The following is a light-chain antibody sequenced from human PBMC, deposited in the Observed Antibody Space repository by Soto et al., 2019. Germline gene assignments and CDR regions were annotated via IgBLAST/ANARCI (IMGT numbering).Light chain of an antibody. V-gene: IGKV3-20*01. J-gene: IGKJ1*01. CDR1: QSVSNNY. Sequence: EIVLTQSPGTLSLSPGERATLSCRTSQSVSNNYLAWYQQKPGQAPRLLIHGASSRATSIPVRFSGSGSGTDFTLTISRLEPEDFAVYYCQEYGGSHRWTFGQGTKVEIK. CDR2: GAS. CDR3: QEYGGSHRWT.